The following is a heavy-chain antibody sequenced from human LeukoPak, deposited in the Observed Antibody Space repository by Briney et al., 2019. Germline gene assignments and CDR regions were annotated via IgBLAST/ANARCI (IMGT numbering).Heavy chain of an antibody. V-gene: IGHV3-66*01. CDR3: ARDKSSGYFDY. D-gene: IGHD3-22*01. CDR2: IYSGGST. CDR1: GLTVSSNY. J-gene: IGHJ4*02. Sequence: GGSLRLSCAASGLTVSSNYMSWVRQAPGKGLEWVSVIYSGGSTYYADSVKGRVTISRDNSKNTLFLQMRSLRAQESAVYYCARDKSSGYFDYWGQRTLVTVSS.